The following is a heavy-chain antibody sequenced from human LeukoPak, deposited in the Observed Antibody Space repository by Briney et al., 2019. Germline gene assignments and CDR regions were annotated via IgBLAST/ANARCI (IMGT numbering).Heavy chain of an antibody. V-gene: IGHV3-30*02. D-gene: IGHD3-22*01. J-gene: IGHJ4*02. CDR3: AKKGNVYYDTSGYPV. CDR1: GFTFSIYG. Sequence: GGSLRLSCAASGFTFSIYGMYWVRQAPGKGLEWVTYIGHDGNSKYYADSVKGRFTISRDNSKNMLFVQMNSLRPEDTAVYYCAKKGNVYYDTSGYPVWGQGTLVTVSS. CDR2: IGHDGNSK.